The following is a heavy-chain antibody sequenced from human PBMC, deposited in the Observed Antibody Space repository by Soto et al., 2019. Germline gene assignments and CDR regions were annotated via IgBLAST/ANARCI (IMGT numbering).Heavy chain of an antibody. Sequence: PSETLSLTCAVSGYSISSGYYWGWIRQPPGKGLEWIGSIYHSGSTYYNPSLKSRVTISVDTSKNQFSLKLSSVTAADTAVYYCARAPLELTDFEYWGQGTLVTVSS. D-gene: IGHD1-7*01. CDR1: GYSISSGYY. J-gene: IGHJ4*02. V-gene: IGHV4-38-2*01. CDR3: ARAPLELTDFEY. CDR2: IYHSGST.